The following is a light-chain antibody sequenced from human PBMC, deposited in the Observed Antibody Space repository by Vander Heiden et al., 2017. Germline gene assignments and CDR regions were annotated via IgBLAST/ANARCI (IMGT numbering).Light chain of an antibody. Sequence: DIVMTQSPLSLPVTPGEPASISCRSSQSLLHSNGYNYLDWYLQKPGQSPQLLIYLGSNRASGVPDRFSGSGSGTDFALKISRVEAEDVGVYYCRQALQTPGTFGQRTRLDIK. CDR1: QSLLHSNGYNY. V-gene: IGKV2-28*01. CDR2: LGS. J-gene: IGKJ5*01. CDR3: RQALQTPGT.